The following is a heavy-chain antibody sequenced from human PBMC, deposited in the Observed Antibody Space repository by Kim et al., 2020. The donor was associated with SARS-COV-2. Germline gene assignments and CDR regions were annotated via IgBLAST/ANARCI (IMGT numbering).Heavy chain of an antibody. CDR3: ARDSLISLGYYGMDV. V-gene: IGHV3-33*01. CDR2: IWYDGSNK. J-gene: IGHJ6*02. D-gene: IGHD2-15*01. Sequence: GGSLRLSCAASGFTFSSYGMHWVRQAPGKGLEWVAVIWYDGSNKYYADSVKGRFTISRDNSKNTLYLQMNSLRAEDTAVYYCARDSLISLGYYGMDVWGQGTTVTVSS. CDR1: GFTFSSYG.